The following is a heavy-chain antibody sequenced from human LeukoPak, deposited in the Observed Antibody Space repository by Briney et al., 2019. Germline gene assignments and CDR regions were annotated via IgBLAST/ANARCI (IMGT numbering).Heavy chain of an antibody. CDR2: IYYSGST. CDR3: ARDGGMEGSDYYASSGLGHFV. CDR1: GGSISSYY. Sequence: KPSETLSLTCTVSGGSISSYYWSWIRQPPGKGLEWIGYIYYSGSTNYNPSLKSRVTISVDTSKNQFSLKLSSVTAADTAVYYCARDGGMEGSDYYASSGLGHFVWGQGTLVTVSS. V-gene: IGHV4-59*01. D-gene: IGHD3-22*01. J-gene: IGHJ4*02.